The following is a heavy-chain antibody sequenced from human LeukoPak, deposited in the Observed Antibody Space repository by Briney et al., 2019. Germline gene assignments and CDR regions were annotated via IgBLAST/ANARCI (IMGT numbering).Heavy chain of an antibody. CDR1: GGSISSYY. Sequence: SETLSLTCTVSGGSISSYYWSWIRQPPGKGLEWIGYIYYSGSTDSNPSLKSRVTISVDTSKNQFSLKLRSVTAADTAVYYCARGQGPYSSGWYGRYFDYWGQGTLVTVSS. CDR3: ARGQGPYSSGWYGRYFDY. V-gene: IGHV4-59*01. D-gene: IGHD6-19*01. CDR2: IYYSGST. J-gene: IGHJ4*02.